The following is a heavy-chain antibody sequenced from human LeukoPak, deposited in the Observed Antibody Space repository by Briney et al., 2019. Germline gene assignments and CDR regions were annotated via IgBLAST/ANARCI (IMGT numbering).Heavy chain of an antibody. CDR1: GYTFNNYG. V-gene: IGHV1-18*01. CDR3: ARVSSGWSYYFDH. D-gene: IGHD6-19*01. CDR2: ISTCNGNT. J-gene: IGHJ4*02. Sequence: ASVKVSCKASGYTFNNYGIIWVRQAPGQGLEWMGWISTCNGNTNYAQNFQGRVTMTTDTSTSTAYMELRSLRSDDTAVYYCARVSSGWSYYFDHWGQGTLVTVS.